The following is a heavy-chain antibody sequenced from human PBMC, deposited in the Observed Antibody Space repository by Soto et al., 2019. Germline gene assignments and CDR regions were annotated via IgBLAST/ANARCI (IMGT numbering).Heavy chain of an antibody. CDR1: RYTFTSYD. CDR2: MNPNSGNT. D-gene: IGHD3-22*01. V-gene: IGHV1-8*01. Sequence: QVQLVQSGAEVKKPGASVKVSCKASRYTFTSYDINWVRQATGQGLEWMGWMNPNSGNTGYAQKFQGRVTMTRNTSISTAYMELSSLRSEDTAVYYCARVGYYYDSSGYYLSFDYWGQGTLVTVSS. J-gene: IGHJ4*02. CDR3: ARVGYYYDSSGYYLSFDY.